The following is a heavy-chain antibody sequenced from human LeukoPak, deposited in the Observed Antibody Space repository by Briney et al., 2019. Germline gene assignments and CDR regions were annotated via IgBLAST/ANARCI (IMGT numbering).Heavy chain of an antibody. V-gene: IGHV1-46*01. J-gene: IGHJ6*03. CDR1: GYTFTSYY. D-gene: IGHD2-2*01. CDR3: ARGSLGYCSSTSCRHYYYYMDV. CDR2: INPSGGST. Sequence: ASVKVSCKASGYTFTSYYMHWVRQAPGQGLEWMGIINPSGGSTSYAQKFQGRVTMTRDTSTSTVYMELSSLRSEDTAVYYCARGSLGYCSSTSCRHYYYYMDVWGKGTTVTISS.